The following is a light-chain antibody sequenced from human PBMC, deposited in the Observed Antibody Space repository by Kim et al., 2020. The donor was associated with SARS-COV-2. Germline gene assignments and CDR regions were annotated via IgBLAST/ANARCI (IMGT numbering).Light chain of an antibody. V-gene: IGKV3-20*01. Sequence: EIVLTQSPGPLSLSPGERATLSCRASQIINNNYLAWYQQKPGQAPRLLIYGASSRATGIPDRFSGSGSGTDFTLTISRLEPEDFAVYYCQEYGTSPTWTFGQGTKVEVK. CDR3: QEYGTSPTWT. CDR1: QIINNNY. J-gene: IGKJ1*01. CDR2: GAS.